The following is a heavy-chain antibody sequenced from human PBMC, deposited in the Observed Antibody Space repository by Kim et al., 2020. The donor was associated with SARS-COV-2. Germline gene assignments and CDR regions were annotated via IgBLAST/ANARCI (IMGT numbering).Heavy chain of an antibody. J-gene: IGHJ5*02. CDR2: ISSSSSTI. CDR3: ARDPRYSSSWYGAHNWFDP. Sequence: GGSLRLSCAASGFTFSSYSMNWVRQAPGKGLEWVSYISSSSSTIYYADSVKGRFTISRDNAKNSLYLQMNSLRDEDTAVYYCARDPRYSSSWYGAHNWFDPWGQGTLVTVSS. D-gene: IGHD6-13*01. V-gene: IGHV3-48*02. CDR1: GFTFSSYS.